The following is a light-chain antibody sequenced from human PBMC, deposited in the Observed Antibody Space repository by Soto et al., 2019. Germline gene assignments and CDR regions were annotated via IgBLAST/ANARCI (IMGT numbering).Light chain of an antibody. Sequence: DIQMTQSPSSLSASVGDRVTITCRASQGIGNYLAWYQQKSGKVPKLLIYAASTLQSGVRSRFSGSRSGTDFTLTISSLQPEDFATYYCQNHNNAPWTFGQGTKVEIQ. CDR2: AAS. CDR3: QNHNNAPWT. V-gene: IGKV1-27*01. CDR1: QGIGNY. J-gene: IGKJ1*01.